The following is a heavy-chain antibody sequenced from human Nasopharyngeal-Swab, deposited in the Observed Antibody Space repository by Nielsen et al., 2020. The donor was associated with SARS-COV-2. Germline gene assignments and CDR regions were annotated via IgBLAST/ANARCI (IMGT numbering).Heavy chain of an antibody. CDR1: EDSVSSSSAA. Sequence: SQTLSLTCAISEDSVSSSSAAWNWIRQSPSRGLEWLGRTYYRSKWYNDYAVSVKSRITINPDTSKNQFSLHLNSVTPEDTAVYYCARARGAYGDYYYYYYTDVWGKGTTVTVS. D-gene: IGHD4-17*01. V-gene: IGHV6-1*01. J-gene: IGHJ6*03. CDR2: TYYRSKWYN. CDR3: ARARGAYGDYYYYYYTDV.